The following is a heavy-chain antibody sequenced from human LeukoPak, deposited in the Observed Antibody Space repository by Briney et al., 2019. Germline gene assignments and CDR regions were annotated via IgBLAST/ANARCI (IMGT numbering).Heavy chain of an antibody. CDR1: GFTFSSYA. J-gene: IGHJ3*02. CDR2: ISGSGGST. V-gene: IGHV3-23*01. CDR3: AKDLLELLWFGELLPTGDAFDI. Sequence: PGGSLRLSCAASGFTFSSYAMGWVRQAPGKGLEWVSAISGSGGSTYYADSVKGRFTISRDNSKNTLYLQMNSLRAEDTAVYYCAKDLLELLWFGELLPTGDAFDIWGQGTMVTVSS. D-gene: IGHD3-10*01.